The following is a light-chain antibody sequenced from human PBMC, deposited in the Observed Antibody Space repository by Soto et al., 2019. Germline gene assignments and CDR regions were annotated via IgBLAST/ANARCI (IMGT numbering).Light chain of an antibody. CDR1: QGISSY. CDR2: AAS. CDR3: QHLVGYPWT. J-gene: IGKJ1*01. Sequence: DIQLTQSPSFLSASVGDRVTITCRASQGISSYLAWYQQNPGKAPKLLIYAASTLQSGVPSRFSGSGSGTEFTLTISSLQPEDFATYYCQHLVGYPWTFGQGTKVEIK. V-gene: IGKV1-9*01.